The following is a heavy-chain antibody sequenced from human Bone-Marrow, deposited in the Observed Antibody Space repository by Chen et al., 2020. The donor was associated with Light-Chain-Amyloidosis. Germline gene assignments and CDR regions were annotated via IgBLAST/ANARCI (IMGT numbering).Heavy chain of an antibody. J-gene: IGHJ4*02. CDR1: GYTFPNYW. Sequence: EVQLEQSGPEVKKPGESLKISCKGSGYTFPNYWIGWVRQMPGKCLEWMGVIYPDDSDARYSPSFEGQVTISADKSITTAYLQWRSLKASDTAMYYCARRRDGYHFDYWCQGTLVTVSS. D-gene: IGHD5-12*01. V-gene: IGHV5-51*01. CDR3: ARRRDGYHFDY. CDR2: IYPDDSDA.